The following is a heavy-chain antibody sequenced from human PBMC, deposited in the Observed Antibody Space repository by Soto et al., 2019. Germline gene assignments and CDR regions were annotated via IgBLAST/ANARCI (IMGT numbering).Heavy chain of an antibody. CDR3: AKDHSITMVRGEPDYFDY. CDR1: GFTFSSYG. Sequence: QVQLVESGGGVVQPGRSLRLSCAASGFTFSSYGMHWVRQAPGKGLEWVAVISYDGSNKYYADSVKGRFTISRVNSNNTLYLQMNSRRAEDTAVYNCAKDHSITMVRGEPDYFDYWGQGTLVTVSA. J-gene: IGHJ4*02. CDR2: ISYDGSNK. V-gene: IGHV3-30*18. D-gene: IGHD3-10*01.